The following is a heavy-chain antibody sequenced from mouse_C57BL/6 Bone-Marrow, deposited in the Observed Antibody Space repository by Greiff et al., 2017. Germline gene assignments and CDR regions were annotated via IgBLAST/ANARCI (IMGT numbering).Heavy chain of an antibody. J-gene: IGHJ4*01. Sequence: VQLQQSGPGLVKPSQSLSLTCSVTGYSITSGYYWNWIRQFPGNKLEWMGYISYDGSNNYNPSLKNRISITRDTSKNQFFLKLNSVTTEDTATYYCARVDDGYLYYAMDYWGQGTSVTVSS. V-gene: IGHV3-6*01. CDR2: ISYDGSN. CDR1: GYSITSGYY. D-gene: IGHD2-3*01. CDR3: ARVDDGYLYYAMDY.